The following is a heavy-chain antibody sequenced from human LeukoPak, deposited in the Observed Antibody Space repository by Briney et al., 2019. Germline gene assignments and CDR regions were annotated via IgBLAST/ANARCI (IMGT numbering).Heavy chain of an antibody. CDR1: RFTFSDHY. V-gene: IGHV3-72*01. CDR2: IRNKANSYTT. J-gene: IGHJ4*02. D-gene: IGHD1-26*01. Sequence: QSGGSLRLSCAASRFTFSDHYMDWVRQAPGKGLEWVGRIRNKANSYTTEYAASVKGRFTISRDDSKNSLYLQMNSLKTEDTAVYYCARSGNFRPFDYWGQGTQVTVSS. CDR3: ARSGNFRPFDY.